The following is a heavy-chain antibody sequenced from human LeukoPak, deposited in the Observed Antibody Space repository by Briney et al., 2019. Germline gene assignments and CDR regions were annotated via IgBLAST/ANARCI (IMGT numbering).Heavy chain of an antibody. J-gene: IGHJ4*02. V-gene: IGHV3-33*01. CDR3: ARSTYSSSPYYFDY. CDR1: GFTFSNYG. Sequence: GGSLRLSCAASGFTFSNYGIHWVRQAPGKGLEWVAVIWSDGINKYYVDSVKGRFTISRDNSKNTLYLQMNSLRADDTAVYYCARSTYSSSPYYFDYWGQGSLVTVSS. CDR2: IWSDGINK. D-gene: IGHD6-13*01.